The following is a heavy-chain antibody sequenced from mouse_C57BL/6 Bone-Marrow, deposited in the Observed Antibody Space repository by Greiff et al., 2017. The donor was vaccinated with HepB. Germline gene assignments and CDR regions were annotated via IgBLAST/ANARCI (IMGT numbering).Heavy chain of an antibody. V-gene: IGHV1-19*01. CDR3: ARDYSNHEGFAY. CDR2: INPYNGGT. CDR1: GYTFTDYY. D-gene: IGHD2-5*01. J-gene: IGHJ3*01. Sequence: VQLKESGPVLVKPGASVKMSCKASGYTFTDYYMNWVKQSHGKSLEWIGVINPYNGGTSYNQKFKGKATLTVDKSSSTAYMELNSLTSEDSAVYYCARDYSNHEGFAYWGQGTLVTVSA.